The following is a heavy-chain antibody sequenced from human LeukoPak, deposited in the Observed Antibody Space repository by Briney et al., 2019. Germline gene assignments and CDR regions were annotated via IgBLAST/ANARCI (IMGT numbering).Heavy chain of an antibody. CDR1: GGTFSSYA. CDR3: ARDPCSGGSCYSTSHFDY. CDR2: INPSGGST. D-gene: IGHD2-15*01. J-gene: IGHJ4*02. V-gene: IGHV1-46*03. Sequence: ASVKVSCKASGGTFSSYAISWVRQAPGQGLEWMGIINPSGGSTSYAQKFQGRVTMTRDTSTSTVYMELSSLRSEDTAVYYCARDPCSGGSCYSTSHFDYWGQGTLVTVSS.